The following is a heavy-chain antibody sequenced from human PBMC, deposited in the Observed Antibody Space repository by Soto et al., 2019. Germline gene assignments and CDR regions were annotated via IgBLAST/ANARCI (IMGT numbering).Heavy chain of an antibody. CDR3: ARDLGGLFGYYYGMDV. J-gene: IGHJ6*02. CDR2: INWNGGST. Sequence: EVQLVESGGGVVRPGGSLRLSCAASGFTFDDYGMSWVRQAPGKGLEWVSGINWNGGSTGYADSVKGRFTISRDNAKNPLYLQMNSLRAEDTALYYCARDLGGLFGYYYGMDVWGQGTTVTVSS. CDR1: GFTFDDYG. V-gene: IGHV3-20*04. D-gene: IGHD3-16*01.